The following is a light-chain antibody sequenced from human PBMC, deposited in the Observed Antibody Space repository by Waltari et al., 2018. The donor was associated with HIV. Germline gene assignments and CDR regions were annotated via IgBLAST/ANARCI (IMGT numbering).Light chain of an antibody. CDR1: QNVFYSSNNSNY. CDR3: QQTYTIPPT. Sequence: DIVMTQSPESLAVSLGEVATIACNDSQNVFYSSNNSNYLSWYQQKPGQPPKLIIYWASSRQSGVPDRFSGSGSGTDFTLTISSLQAEDVAVYFCQQTYTIPPTFGGGTKVEIK. CDR2: WAS. J-gene: IGKJ4*01. V-gene: IGKV4-1*01.